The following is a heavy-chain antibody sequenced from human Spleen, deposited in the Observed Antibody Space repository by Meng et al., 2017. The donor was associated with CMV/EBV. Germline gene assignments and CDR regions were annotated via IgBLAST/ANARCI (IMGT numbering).Heavy chain of an antibody. Sequence: ASVKVSCKASGYTFTSYDINWVRQATGQGLEWMGWMNPNSGNTGYAQKFQGRVTMSRDISKKTVYLQVSSLRLEDTAAYYCAKRIDGWPDHYYFGVDVWGQGTTVTVSS. CDR3: AKRIDGWPDHYYFGVDV. J-gene: IGHJ6*02. D-gene: IGHD2-21*01. CDR2: MNPNSGNT. V-gene: IGHV1-8*02. CDR1: GYTFTSYD.